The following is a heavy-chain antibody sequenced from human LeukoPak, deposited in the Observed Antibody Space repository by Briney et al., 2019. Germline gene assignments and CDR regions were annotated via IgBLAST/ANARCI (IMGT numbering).Heavy chain of an antibody. CDR2: IVVGSGNT. D-gene: IGHD1-26*01. CDR3: AADRGVGATFAATDAFDI. Sequence: SVEVSCKASGFTFTSSAMQWVRQARGQRLEWIGWIVVGSGNTNYAQKFQERVTITRDMSTSTAYMELSSLRSEDTAVYYCAADRGVGATFAATDAFDIWGQGTMVTVSS. J-gene: IGHJ3*02. V-gene: IGHV1-58*02. CDR1: GFTFTSSA.